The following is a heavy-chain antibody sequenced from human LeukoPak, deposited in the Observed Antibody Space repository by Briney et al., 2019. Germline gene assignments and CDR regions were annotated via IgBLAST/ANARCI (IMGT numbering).Heavy chain of an antibody. J-gene: IGHJ4*02. CDR3: ARGYGDRFDY. CDR1: GFTFSSYA. D-gene: IGHD4-17*01. Sequence: PGGSLRLSCAASGFTFSSYAMHWVRQAPGKGLEWVAVISYDGSNKYHADSVKGRFTISRDNSKNTLYLQMNSLRAEDTAVYYCARGYGDRFDYWGQGTLVTVSS. CDR2: ISYDGSNK. V-gene: IGHV3-30-3*01.